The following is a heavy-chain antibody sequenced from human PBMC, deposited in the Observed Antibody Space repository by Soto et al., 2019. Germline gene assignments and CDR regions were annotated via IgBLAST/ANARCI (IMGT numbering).Heavy chain of an antibody. D-gene: IGHD6-19*01. CDR1: GASVSSHH. V-gene: IGHV4-59*08. Sequence: QVQLQESGPGVVKPSETLSLTCTVSGASVSSHHWTWIRRPPGKGLEWIGDYSDSASYSPSLKSRVTLSADTAKHQFSLNLSSVPAADTAVYYCAAYRRGAGGRGYWGQGTLVTVSS. CDR3: AAYRRGAGGRGY. J-gene: IGHJ4*02. CDR2: DYSDSA.